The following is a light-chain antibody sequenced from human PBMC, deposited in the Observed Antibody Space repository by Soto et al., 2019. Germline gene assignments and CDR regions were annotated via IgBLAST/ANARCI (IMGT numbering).Light chain of an antibody. J-gene: IGLJ2*01. V-gene: IGLV1-40*01. CDR3: QSYDSSLSGYVV. CDR2: GNS. CDR1: SSNIGAGYD. Sequence: QSVLTQPPSVSGAPGKRVTISCTGRSSNIGAGYDLHWYQQLPVTAPKLLIYGNSNRPSGVPDRFSGSKSGTSASLAITGLQAEDEADYYCQSYDSSLSGYVVFGGGTKLTFL.